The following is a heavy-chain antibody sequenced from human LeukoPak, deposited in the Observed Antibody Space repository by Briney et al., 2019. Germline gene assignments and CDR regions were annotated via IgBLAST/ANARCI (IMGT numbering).Heavy chain of an antibody. D-gene: IGHD6-13*01. V-gene: IGHV3-23*01. J-gene: IGHJ6*02. Sequence: GGSLRLSCAASGFTFGTYAMSWVRQAPGKGLEWISAISGSGGSTYYADSVKGRFTISRDNSKNTLYLQMSSLRVDDTAVYYCAKAASSSWPSYYYGMDVWGQGTTVTVSS. CDR1: GFTFGTYA. CDR2: ISGSGGST. CDR3: AKAASSSWPSYYYGMDV.